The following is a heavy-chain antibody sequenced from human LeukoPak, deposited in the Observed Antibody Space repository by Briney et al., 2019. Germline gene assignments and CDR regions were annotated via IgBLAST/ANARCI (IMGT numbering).Heavy chain of an antibody. V-gene: IGHV4-30-2*01. CDR1: GGSISSGGYS. Sequence: SETLSLTCAVSGGSISSGGYSWIWIRQPPGKGLEWIGYIYHSGSTYYNPSLKSRVTISVDTYKNQFSLKLSSVTAADTAVYYCARVVTGNFDYWGQGTLVTVSS. J-gene: IGHJ4*02. CDR2: IYHSGST. D-gene: IGHD4-11*01. CDR3: ARVVTGNFDY.